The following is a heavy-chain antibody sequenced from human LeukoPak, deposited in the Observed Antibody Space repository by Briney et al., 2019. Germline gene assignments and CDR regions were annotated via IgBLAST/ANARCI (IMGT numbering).Heavy chain of an antibody. J-gene: IGHJ6*02. CDR2: IYYSGST. D-gene: IGHD2-15*01. CDR1: GGSISSSSYY. V-gene: IGHV4-39*07. CDR3: ARVRSMVEGYYYDGMDV. Sequence: SETLSLTCTVSGGSISSSSYYWGWIRQPPGKGLEWIGSIYYSGSTNYNPSLKSRVTISVYTSTSQFSLNLSSVTAADTAVYYCARVRSMVEGYYYDGMDVWGQGTTVTVSS.